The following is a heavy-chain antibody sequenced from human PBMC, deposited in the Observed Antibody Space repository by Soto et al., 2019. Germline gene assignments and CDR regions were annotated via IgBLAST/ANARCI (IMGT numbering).Heavy chain of an antibody. CDR1: GFTFSSYE. CDR2: ISSSGSTI. V-gene: IGHV3-48*03. Sequence: GGSLRLSCAASGFTFSSYEMNWVRQAPGKGLEWVSYISSSGSTIYYADSVKGRFTISRDNAKNSLYLQMNSLRAEDTAVYYCARGRGYDSSGYYSHPFDYWGQGTLVTVSS. D-gene: IGHD3-22*01. J-gene: IGHJ4*02. CDR3: ARGRGYDSSGYYSHPFDY.